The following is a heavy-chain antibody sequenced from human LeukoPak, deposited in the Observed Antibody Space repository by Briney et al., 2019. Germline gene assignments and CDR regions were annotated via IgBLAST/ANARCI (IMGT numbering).Heavy chain of an antibody. CDR2: VNPSNGDT. J-gene: IGHJ4*02. V-gene: IGHV1-46*01. D-gene: IGHD3-10*01. CDR1: GYSFTSYY. Sequence: ASVKVSCKASGYSFTSYYVQWVRQAPGQGLEWMGIVNPSNGDTVYAQKFQGRVTMTRDTSTSTVYMELNSLTSDNTAVYYCTRFGESHFDYWGQGTLVTVSS. CDR3: TRFGESHFDY.